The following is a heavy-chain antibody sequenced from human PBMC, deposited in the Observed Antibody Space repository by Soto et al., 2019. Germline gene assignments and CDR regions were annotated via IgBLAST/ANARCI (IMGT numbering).Heavy chain of an antibody. CDR3: ARSYCGDDCALDH. D-gene: IGHD2-21*02. CDR2: ISYDGNSK. CDR1: GFIFSNYV. V-gene: IGHV3-30-3*01. Sequence: GGSLRLSCAASGFIFSNYVMHWVRQAPGKGLEWVAVISYDGNSKHYADSVKGRFTISRDNSKSTLYVQMNSLRAEDTAVYYCARSYCGDDCALDHWGQGTLVTVS. J-gene: IGHJ4*02.